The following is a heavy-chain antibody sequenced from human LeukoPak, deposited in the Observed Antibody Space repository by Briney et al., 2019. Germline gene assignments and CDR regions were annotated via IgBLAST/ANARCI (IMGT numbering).Heavy chain of an antibody. V-gene: IGHV3-66*01. Sequence: GGSLRLSCAASGFTVSSNYMSWVRQAPGKGLEWVAISYSGNTTYCADSVRGRFTISRDKSKNRLHLQMNSLRAEDTAVYYCATYSCGRRGYYFDSWGQGTLVTVSS. D-gene: IGHD6-19*01. CDR1: GFTVSSNY. CDR3: ATYSCGRRGYYFDS. CDR2: SYSGNTT. J-gene: IGHJ4*02.